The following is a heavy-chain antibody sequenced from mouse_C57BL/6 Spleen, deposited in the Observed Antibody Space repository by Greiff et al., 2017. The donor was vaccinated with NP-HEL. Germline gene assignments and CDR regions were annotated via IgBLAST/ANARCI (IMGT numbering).Heavy chain of an antibody. Sequence: DVMLVESGEGLVKPGGSLKLSCAASGFTFSSYAMSWVRQTPEKRLEWVAYISSGGDYIYYADTVKGRFTISRDNARNTLYLQMSSLKSEDTAMYYCTRFPSGYFDVWGTGTTVTVSS. CDR2: ISSGGDYI. J-gene: IGHJ1*03. CDR1: GFTFSSYA. V-gene: IGHV5-9-1*02. CDR3: TRFPSGYFDV.